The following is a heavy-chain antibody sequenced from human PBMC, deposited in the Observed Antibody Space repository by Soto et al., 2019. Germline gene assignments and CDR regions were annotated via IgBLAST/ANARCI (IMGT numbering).Heavy chain of an antibody. CDR1: GGSISSGGYS. CDR2: IYHSGST. V-gene: IGHV4-30-2*01. J-gene: IGHJ5*02. CDR3: ARVTVNNWNYWGWFDP. D-gene: IGHD1-7*01. Sequence: QLLESGSGLVKPSQTLSLTCAVSGGSISSGGYSWSWIRQPPGKGLEWIGYIYHSGSTYYNPSLKSRVTISVDRSKNQFSLKLSSVTAADTAVYYCARVTVNNWNYWGWFDPWGQGTLVTVSS.